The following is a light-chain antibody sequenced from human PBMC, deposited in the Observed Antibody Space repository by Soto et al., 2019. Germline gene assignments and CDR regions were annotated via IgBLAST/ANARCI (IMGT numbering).Light chain of an antibody. V-gene: IGLV4-69*01. J-gene: IGLJ2*01. Sequence: QSVLTQPPSASASLGASVKLPCTLSSGHSSYAIAWHQKQPDKGPRYLMDLKNDGSHTKGGGVPDRFSGSSSGAERFLIISSLQSEDEADYYCQTWGTGFQVFGGGTTLTVL. CDR3: QTWGTGFQV. CDR2: LKNDGSH. CDR1: SGHSSYA.